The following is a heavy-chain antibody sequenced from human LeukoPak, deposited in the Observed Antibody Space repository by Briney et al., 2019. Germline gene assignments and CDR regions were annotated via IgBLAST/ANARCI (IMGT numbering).Heavy chain of an antibody. CDR1: GYTFTSYY. Sequence: GASVKVSCKASGYTFTSYYMHWVRQAPGQGLEWMGIINPSGGSTSYAQKFQGRVTMTRDTSTSTVYTELSSLRSEDTAVYYCARERISSTYYYGMDVWGQGTTVTVSS. J-gene: IGHJ6*02. CDR3: ARERISSTYYYGMDV. CDR2: INPSGGST. V-gene: IGHV1-46*01.